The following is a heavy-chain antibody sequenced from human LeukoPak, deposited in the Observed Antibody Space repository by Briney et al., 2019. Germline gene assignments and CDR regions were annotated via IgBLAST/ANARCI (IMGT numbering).Heavy chain of an antibody. CDR2: ISSSGSTI. V-gene: IGHV3-48*03. J-gene: IGHJ4*02. CDR1: GCTFSNYE. D-gene: IGHD3-10*01. CDR3: AREGAGIMVRGVILDY. Sequence: AGSLRLPCVASGCTFSNYEMNWVRQAPGKGLEWLSYISSSGSTIYYAASVKGRFTVSRDNAKNSLYLQMNSMGAEDMALYYCAREGAGIMVRGVILDYWGQGALVTVSS.